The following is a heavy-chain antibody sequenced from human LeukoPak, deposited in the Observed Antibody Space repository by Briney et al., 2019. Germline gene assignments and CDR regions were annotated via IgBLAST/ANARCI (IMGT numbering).Heavy chain of an antibody. D-gene: IGHD2/OR15-2a*01. Sequence: SVKVSCKASGGTFSSYAISWVRQAPGQGLEWMGGIIPIFGTANYAQKFQGRVTITADESTSTAYMELSSLRSEDTAVYYCASLVRVIPDYYGMDVWGQGTTVTVSS. CDR2: IIPIFGTA. J-gene: IGHJ6*02. CDR1: GGTFSSYA. CDR3: ASLVRVIPDYYGMDV. V-gene: IGHV1-69*13.